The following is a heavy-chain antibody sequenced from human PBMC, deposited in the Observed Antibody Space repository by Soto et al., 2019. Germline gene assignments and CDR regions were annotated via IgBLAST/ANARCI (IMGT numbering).Heavy chain of an antibody. V-gene: IGHV4-31*03. J-gene: IGHJ6*02. Sequence: SETLSLTCTVSGDSITSGGYYWSWLRQPPGKGLEWIGYIYHSGGASYNPSLRGRAVISIDTSKNQFSLRLNAVTAADTATYYCARDYYGAGSQYYYHGMEVWGQGTTVTVSS. CDR3: ARDYYGAGSQYYYHGMEV. D-gene: IGHD3-10*01. CDR1: GDSITSGGYY. CDR2: IYHSGGA.